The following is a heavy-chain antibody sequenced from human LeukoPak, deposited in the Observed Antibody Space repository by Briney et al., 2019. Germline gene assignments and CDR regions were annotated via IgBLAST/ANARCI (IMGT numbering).Heavy chain of an antibody. V-gene: IGHV4-59*01. Sequence: PSETLSLTCTVSGGSISSYYWSWIRQPPGKGLEWIGYIHYSGSTNYNPSLKSRVTISVDTSKNQFSLKLSSVTAADTAVYYCARDRLYSGTFDYWGQGTLVTVSS. CDR1: GGSISSYY. D-gene: IGHD2-8*01. J-gene: IGHJ4*02. CDR3: ARDRLYSGTFDY. CDR2: IHYSGST.